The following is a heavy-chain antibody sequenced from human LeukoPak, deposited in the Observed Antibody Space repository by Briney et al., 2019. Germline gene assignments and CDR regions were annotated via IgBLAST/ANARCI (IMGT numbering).Heavy chain of an antibody. D-gene: IGHD4-17*01. CDR1: VFTFSIYG. Sequence: GGALRLSCASSVFTFSIYGMSGGRHAPGEGLGWGSTISIGVAATYYADSVKGRFTISRDNSKNTLSLQMNSIRAEDTPTYYCAKSPLRNYADPTTDYWGQGTLVTVSS. CDR3: AKSPLRNYADPTTDY. CDR2: ISIGVAAT. J-gene: IGHJ4*02. V-gene: IGHV3-23*01.